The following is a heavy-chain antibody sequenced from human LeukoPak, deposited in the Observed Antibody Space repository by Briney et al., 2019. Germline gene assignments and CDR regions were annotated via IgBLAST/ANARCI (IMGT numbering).Heavy chain of an antibody. J-gene: IGHJ4*02. CDR2: ISSSSSYI. D-gene: IGHD3-22*01. CDR3: ARGRDYYDSTGFDY. V-gene: IGHV3-21*01. CDR1: GFTFSSYS. Sequence: GGSLRLXCAASGFTFSSYSMNWVRQAPGKGLEWVSSISSSSSYIYYADSVKGRITISRDNAKNSLYLQMNSLRAEDTAVYYCARGRDYYDSTGFDYWGQGTLVTVSS.